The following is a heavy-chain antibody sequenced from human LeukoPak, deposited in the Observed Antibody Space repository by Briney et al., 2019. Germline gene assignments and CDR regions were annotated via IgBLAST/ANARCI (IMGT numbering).Heavy chain of an antibody. J-gene: IGHJ4*02. CDR1: GDSFSGYY. CDR2: INHSGNT. Sequence: PSETLSLTCAVYGDSFSGYYWSWIRQPPGRGLEWLGEINHSGNTNDNPSLKSRVTISVDTSKNQFSLKLTSVTAADTAVYYCARDRVDTAMGVDYWGQGTLVTVSS. V-gene: IGHV4-34*01. D-gene: IGHD5-18*01. CDR3: ARDRVDTAMGVDY.